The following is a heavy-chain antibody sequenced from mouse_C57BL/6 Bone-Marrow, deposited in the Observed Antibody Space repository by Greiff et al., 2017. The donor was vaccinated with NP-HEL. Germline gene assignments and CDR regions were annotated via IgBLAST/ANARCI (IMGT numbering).Heavy chain of an antibody. D-gene: IGHD3-3*01. CDR3: ARHRGNYLDY. V-gene: IGHV5-15*01. J-gene: IGHJ2*01. CDR1: GFTFSDYG. Sequence: EVMLVESGGGLVQPGGSLKLSCAASGFTFSDYGMAWVRQAPRKGPEWVAFISNLAYSIYYADTVTGRFTISRENAKNTLYLEMSSLRSEDTAMYYCARHRGNYLDYWGQGTTLTVSS. CDR2: ISNLAYSI.